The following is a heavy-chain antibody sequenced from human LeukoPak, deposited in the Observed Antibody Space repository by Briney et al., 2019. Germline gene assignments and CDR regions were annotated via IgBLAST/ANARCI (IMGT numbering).Heavy chain of an antibody. D-gene: IGHD4-23*01. V-gene: IGHV4-34*01. CDR1: GGSFSGYY. CDR2: INHSGST. J-gene: IGHJ6*03. Sequence: SETLSLTCAVYGGSFSGYYWNWIHQPPGKGLEWIGEINHSGSTNYNPSLKSRVTISADTSKNQFSLKLSSVTAADTAVYYCARGRFNGGNPFKATRYYYYMDVWGKGTTVTVSS. CDR3: ARGRFNGGNPFKATRYYYYMDV.